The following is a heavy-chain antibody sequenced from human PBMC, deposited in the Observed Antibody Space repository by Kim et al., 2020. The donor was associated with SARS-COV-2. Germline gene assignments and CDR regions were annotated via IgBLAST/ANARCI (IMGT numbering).Heavy chain of an antibody. D-gene: IGHD1-1*01. V-gene: IGHV4-34*01. CDR3: VRGWTGGGLFDF. Sequence: SETLSLTCAVYGGSFSDYYWSWIRQPPGKGLEWIGEINHSGSANYNPSFKSRVTISVDTSKSQFSLRLSSVTAADTAVYYCVRGWTGGGLFDFWGRGTL. CDR1: GGSFSDYY. CDR2: INHSGSA. J-gene: IGHJ4*02.